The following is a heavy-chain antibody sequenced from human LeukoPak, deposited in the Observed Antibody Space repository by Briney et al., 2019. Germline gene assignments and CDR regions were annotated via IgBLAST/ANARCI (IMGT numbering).Heavy chain of an antibody. CDR1: GGSVSSGSDY. V-gene: IGHV4-61*01. CDR2: IYDSGST. J-gene: IGHJ3*02. Sequence: PSETLSLTCTVSGGSVSSGSDYWSWLRQPPGKGLEWIGYIYDSGSTNYNPSLKSRVTISVDTSNNQFSLKLNSVTAADTAVYYCARHGTSGIYRRPFDIWGQGTVVTVSS. D-gene: IGHD1-26*01. CDR3: ARHGTSGIYRRPFDI.